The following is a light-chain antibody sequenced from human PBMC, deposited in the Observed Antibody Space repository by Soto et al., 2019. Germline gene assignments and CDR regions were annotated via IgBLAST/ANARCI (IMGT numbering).Light chain of an antibody. CDR3: QQRSTWPRT. J-gene: IGKJ2*01. CDR1: QSVSSY. Sequence: EIVLTQSPATLSLSPGESATLSCRASQSVSSYLAWYQQKPGQAPRLLIYDASNRATGIPARFSGSGSGTDFTLTISSLEPEDFAVYYCQQRSTWPRTFGQGTKLEIK. CDR2: DAS. V-gene: IGKV3-11*01.